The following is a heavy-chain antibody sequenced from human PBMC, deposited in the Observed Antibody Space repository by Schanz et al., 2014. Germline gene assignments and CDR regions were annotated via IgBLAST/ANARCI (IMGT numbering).Heavy chain of an antibody. J-gene: IGHJ4*02. D-gene: IGHD6-13*01. CDR1: GFTFSDYY. V-gene: IGHV3-7*03. CDR2: IGDDGADK. CDR3: ARDSGSSSWYPSDY. Sequence: VQLVESGGGLVKPGGSLRLSCAASGFTFSDYYMSWIRQAPGKGLEWVANIGDDGADKYYLDSVRGRFTISRDNTKNSLYLQMNSLRAEDTALYYCARDSGSSSWYPSDYWGQGTLVTVSS.